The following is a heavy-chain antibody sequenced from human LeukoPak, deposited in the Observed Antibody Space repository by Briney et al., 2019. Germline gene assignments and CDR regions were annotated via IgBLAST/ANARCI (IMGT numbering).Heavy chain of an antibody. CDR3: AKVNGPTITMQPFDI. V-gene: IGHV3-30*18. D-gene: IGHD3-10*01. CDR2: ISYDGSNQ. Sequence: GGSLRLSCAASGFTFSSYSMNWVRQAPGKGLEWVAVISYDGSNQYYADSVKGRFTISRDNSKNTLYLQMNSLRAEDTAVYYCAKVNGPTITMQPFDIWGQGTMVTVSS. CDR1: GFTFSSYS. J-gene: IGHJ3*02.